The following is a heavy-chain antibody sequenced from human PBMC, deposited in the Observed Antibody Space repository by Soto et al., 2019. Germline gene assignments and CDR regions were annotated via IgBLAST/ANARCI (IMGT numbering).Heavy chain of an antibody. J-gene: IGHJ4*02. CDR3: STRWGSTSCFDY. D-gene: IGHD2-2*01. CDR1: GFTFSSYA. V-gene: IGHV3-23*01. Sequence: HPGGSLRLSCAASGFTFSSYAMSWVRQAPGKGLEWVSAISGSGGSTYYADSVKGRFTISRDNSKNTLYLQMNSLRAEDTAVYYCSTRWGSTSCFDYWGQGTLVTVSS. CDR2: ISGSGGST.